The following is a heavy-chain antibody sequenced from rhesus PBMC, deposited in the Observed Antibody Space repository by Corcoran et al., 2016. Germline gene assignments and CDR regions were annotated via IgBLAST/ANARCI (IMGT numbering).Heavy chain of an antibody. CDR2: ISGSSGST. J-gene: IGHJ4*01. Sequence: QVQLQASGPGLVTPSETLSLTCAVSVGSFTCYYWARIPPPPGNGLAGMGDISGSSGSTDYNPSLKGRVTISTDTSKNQFYLRLNSVTAADTAVYYCARARITLVAPDGYFDYWGQGVLVTVSS. CDR1: VGSFTCYY. D-gene: IGHD4-4*01. V-gene: IGHV4-165*01. CDR3: ARARITLVAPDGYFDY.